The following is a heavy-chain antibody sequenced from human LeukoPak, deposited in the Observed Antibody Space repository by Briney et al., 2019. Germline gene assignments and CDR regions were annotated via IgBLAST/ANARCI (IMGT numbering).Heavy chain of an antibody. J-gene: IGHJ3*01. CDR1: GYTLTELS. CDR3: TKDPNGDYIGAFDF. CDR2: FDPEDGET. D-gene: IGHD4-17*01. Sequence: ASVKVSCKVSGYTLTELSMHWVRQAPGKGLEWMGGFDPEDGETIYAQKFQGRVTMTEDTSTDTAYMELSNLRAEDTAVYYCTKDPNGDYIGAFDFWGQGTMVTVSS. V-gene: IGHV1-24*01.